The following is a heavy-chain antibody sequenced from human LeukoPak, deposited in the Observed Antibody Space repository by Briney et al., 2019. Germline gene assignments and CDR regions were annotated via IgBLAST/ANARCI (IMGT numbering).Heavy chain of an antibody. CDR3: ARDKLGSSWRGGFDY. D-gene: IGHD6-13*01. CDR2: INAGNGNT. J-gene: IGHJ4*02. V-gene: IGHV1-3*01. CDR1: GYTFTSYA. Sequence: GASVKVYCKASGYTFTSYAMHWVRQAPGQRLEWMGWINAGNGNTKYSQKFQGRVTITRDTSASTAYMELSSLRSEDTAVYYCARDKLGSSWRGGFDYWGQGTLVTVSS.